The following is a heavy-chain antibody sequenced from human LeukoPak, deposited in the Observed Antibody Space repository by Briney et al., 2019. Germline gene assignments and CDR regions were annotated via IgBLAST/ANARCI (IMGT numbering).Heavy chain of an antibody. CDR3: ARALGGYFDY. CDR2: IYTSGST. V-gene: IGHV4-61*02. D-gene: IGHD3-16*01. CDR1: GGSISSGSYY. J-gene: IGHJ4*02. Sequence: TLSLTCTVSGGSISSGSYYWSWIRQPAGKGLEWIGRIYTSGSTNYNPSLKSRVTISVDTSKNQFSLKLSSVTAADTAVYYCARALGGYFDYWGQGTLVTVSS.